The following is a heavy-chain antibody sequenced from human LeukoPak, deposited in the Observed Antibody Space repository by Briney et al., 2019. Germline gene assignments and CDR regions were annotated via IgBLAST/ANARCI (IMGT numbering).Heavy chain of an antibody. J-gene: IGHJ6*03. D-gene: IGHD1/OR15-1a*01. CDR1: GGSFSDYY. CDR2: INHSGST. Sequence: PSETLSLTCAVYGGSFSDYYWSWIRQPPGKGLEWIGEINHSGSTNNNPSLKSRVTISVDTSKNQFSLKLSSVTAADTAVYYCARGGTGGRFRPVYYYMDVWGKGTTVTVSS. CDR3: ARGGTGGRFRPVYYYMDV. V-gene: IGHV4-34*01.